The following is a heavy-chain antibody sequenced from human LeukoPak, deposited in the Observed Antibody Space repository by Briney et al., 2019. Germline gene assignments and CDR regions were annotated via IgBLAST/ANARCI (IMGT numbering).Heavy chain of an antibody. CDR1: GYTFTGYY. CDR3: ARGPHFGVVPLHYFDY. J-gene: IGHJ4*02. CDR2: INPNSGGT. D-gene: IGHD3-3*01. Sequence: ASVKVSCKASGYTFTGYYMHWVRQAPGQGLEWMGRINPNSGGTNYAQKFQGRVTMTRDTSISTAYMELSRLRSDDTAVYYCARGPHFGVVPLHYFDYWGQGTLVTASS. V-gene: IGHV1-2*06.